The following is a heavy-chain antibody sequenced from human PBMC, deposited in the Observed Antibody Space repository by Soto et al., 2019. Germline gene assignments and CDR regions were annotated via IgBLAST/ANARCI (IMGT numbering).Heavy chain of an antibody. CDR3: AILRWRAMVDY. CDR1: GGSISSSRYY. D-gene: IGHD5-18*01. Sequence: QLQLQESGPGLVKPSETLSLTCTVSGGSISSSRYYWGWIRQPPGKGLEWIGSIYYSGSTYYNPSLKSRVTISVDTSKNHVSLKLSSVTAADTAVYYCAILRWRAMVDYWGQGTLVTVSS. V-gene: IGHV4-39*02. CDR2: IYYSGST. J-gene: IGHJ4*02.